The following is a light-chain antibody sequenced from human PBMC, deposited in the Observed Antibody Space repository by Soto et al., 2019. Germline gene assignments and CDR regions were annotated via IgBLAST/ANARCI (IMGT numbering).Light chain of an antibody. CDR2: GAS. V-gene: IGKV3-20*01. CDR3: QQHGSSPLT. J-gene: IGKJ4*01. CDR1: QSVSSTY. Sequence: EIVLTQSPGTLSLSPGERATLSCRASQSVSSTYLAWYQQKPGQAPRLLIYGASSRATGFPDRFSGSGSGTDFTLTISRLEPEDFAMYYCQQHGSSPLTFGGGTKVEIK.